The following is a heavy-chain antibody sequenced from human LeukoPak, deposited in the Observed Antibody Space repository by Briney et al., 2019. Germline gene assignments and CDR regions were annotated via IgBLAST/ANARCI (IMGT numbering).Heavy chain of an antibody. D-gene: IGHD6-25*01. CDR3: AKGSGGFRLSFDY. CDR1: GFTFDDYA. Sequence: GGSLRLSCAASGFTFDDYAMHWVRQAPGKGLEWVSLISWDGGSTYYADSVKGRFTISRDNSKNTLYLQMNSLRAEDTAVYYCAKGSGGFRLSFDYWGQGTLVTVSS. V-gene: IGHV3-43D*04. CDR2: ISWDGGST. J-gene: IGHJ4*02.